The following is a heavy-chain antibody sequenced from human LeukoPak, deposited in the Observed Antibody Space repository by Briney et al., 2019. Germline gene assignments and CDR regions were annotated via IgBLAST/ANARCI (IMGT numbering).Heavy chain of an antibody. CDR3: ARDSYAVPLDY. Sequence: GSLRLSCSASGFTVSSNYLSWVRQAPGKGLEWVSVIYSGGSTYYADSVKGRFTISRDNSKNTLYLQMNSLRAEDTAVYYCARDSYAVPLDYWGQGTLVTVSS. J-gene: IGHJ4*02. D-gene: IGHD4-17*01. V-gene: IGHV3-66*01. CDR1: GFTVSSNY. CDR2: IYSGGST.